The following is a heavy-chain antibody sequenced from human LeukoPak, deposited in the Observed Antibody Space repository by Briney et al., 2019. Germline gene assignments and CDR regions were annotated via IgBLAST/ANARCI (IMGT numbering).Heavy chain of an antibody. CDR1: GDSISSYY. CDR2: IYYSGNT. J-gene: IGHJ4*02. V-gene: IGHV4-59*08. Sequence: SETLSLTCTVSGDSISSYYWTWCRQPPGKGLEWIGYIYYSGNTNYNPSLKSRVTISLDTSKNQFSLELTSVTAADTAMYYCARRKAKTPNYFDYWGQGALVTVSS. CDR3: ARRKAKTPNYFDY.